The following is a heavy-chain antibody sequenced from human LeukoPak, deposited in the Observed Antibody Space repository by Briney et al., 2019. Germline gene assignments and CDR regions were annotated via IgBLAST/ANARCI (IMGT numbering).Heavy chain of an antibody. CDR2: INANSGDT. Sequence: ASVKVSCKTSGYPFTNHGVSWVRQAPGQGLEWMGWINANSGDTNYAQRFQGRLTMTTDTSTTTAYMELRSLSSDDTAVYYCARDWPIVTADYWGQGTLVTVSS. CDR3: ARDWPIVTADY. J-gene: IGHJ4*02. D-gene: IGHD4-11*01. CDR1: GYPFTNHG. V-gene: IGHV1-18*01.